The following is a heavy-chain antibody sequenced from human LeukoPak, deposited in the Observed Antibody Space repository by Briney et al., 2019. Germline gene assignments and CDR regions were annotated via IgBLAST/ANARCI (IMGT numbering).Heavy chain of an antibody. Sequence: PGGSLRLSCAASGFTFTSYAMTWVRQAPGKGLEWVSAISGSGGSTYYADSVKGRFTISRDNSKNTLYLQMNSLRAEDTAVYYCAKGIYDMSPHDIWGQGTMVTVSS. J-gene: IGHJ3*02. CDR1: GFTFTSYA. D-gene: IGHD3-9*01. CDR3: AKGIYDMSPHDI. V-gene: IGHV3-23*01. CDR2: ISGSGGST.